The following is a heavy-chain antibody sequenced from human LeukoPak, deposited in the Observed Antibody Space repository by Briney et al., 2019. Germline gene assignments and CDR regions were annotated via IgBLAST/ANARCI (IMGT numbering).Heavy chain of an antibody. V-gene: IGHV4-59*12. J-gene: IGHJ3*02. CDR1: GGSISSYY. D-gene: IGHD3-10*01. Sequence: PSETLSLTCTVSGGSISSYYWSWIRQPPGKGLEWIGYIYYSGSTYYSPSLRSRVTISLDTSRNQFSLKLNSVTAADTAVYYCAKSNGYGLVDIWGQGTMVTVSS. CDR3: AKSNGYGLVDI. CDR2: IYYSGST.